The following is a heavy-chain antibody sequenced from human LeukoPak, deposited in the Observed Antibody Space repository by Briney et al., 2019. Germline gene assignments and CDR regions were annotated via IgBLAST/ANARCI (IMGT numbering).Heavy chain of an antibody. CDR1: GYTFTGYY. D-gene: IGHD3-10*01. Sequence: WASVKVSCKASGYTFTGYYMHWVRQAPGQGLEWMGWINPNSGGTNYAQKFQGRVTMTRDTSISTAYMELSRLRSDDTAVYYCARDRVTMVRGVINWFDPWGQGTLVTVSS. V-gene: IGHV1-2*02. CDR3: ARDRVTMVRGVINWFDP. CDR2: INPNSGGT. J-gene: IGHJ5*02.